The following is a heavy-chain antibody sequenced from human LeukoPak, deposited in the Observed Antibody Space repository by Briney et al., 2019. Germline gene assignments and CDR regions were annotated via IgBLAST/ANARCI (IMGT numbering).Heavy chain of an antibody. J-gene: IGHJ4*02. CDR2: ISSSNSYI. V-gene: IGHV3-21*01. CDR3: AKMSGGYFDY. D-gene: IGHD3-10*01. Sequence: GGSLRLSCAASGFTFSSYSMNWVRQAPGKGLEWVSSISSSNSYIYYADSVKGRFTISRDNAKNSLYLQMNSLRAEDTAVYYCAKMSGGYFDYWGQGTLVTVSS. CDR1: GFTFSSYS.